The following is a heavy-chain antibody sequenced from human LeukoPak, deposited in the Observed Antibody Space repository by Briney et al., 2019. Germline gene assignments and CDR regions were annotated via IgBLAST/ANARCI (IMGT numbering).Heavy chain of an antibody. V-gene: IGHV3-30-3*01. Sequence: GGSLRLSCAASGFTFSSYAMHWVRQAPGKGLEWVAVISYDGSNKYYADSVKGRFTISRDNSKNTLCLQMNSLRAEDTAVYYCARDKDGSYAFDIWGQGTMVTVSS. J-gene: IGHJ3*02. CDR2: ISYDGSNK. CDR3: ARDKDGSYAFDI. CDR1: GFTFSSYA. D-gene: IGHD3-16*02.